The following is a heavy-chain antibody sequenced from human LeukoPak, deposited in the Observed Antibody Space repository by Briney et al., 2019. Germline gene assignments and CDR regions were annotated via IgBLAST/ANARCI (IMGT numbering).Heavy chain of an antibody. Sequence: SETLSLTCTVSGGSISSYYWSWIRQPPGKGLEWIGYIYYSGSTNYNPSLKSRVTISVDMSKNQFSLSLTSVTAADTAVYYCARRREIQGIDYWGQGTLVTVSS. V-gene: IGHV4-59*08. CDR2: IYYSGST. CDR1: GGSISSYY. D-gene: IGHD5-18*01. J-gene: IGHJ4*02. CDR3: ARRREIQGIDY.